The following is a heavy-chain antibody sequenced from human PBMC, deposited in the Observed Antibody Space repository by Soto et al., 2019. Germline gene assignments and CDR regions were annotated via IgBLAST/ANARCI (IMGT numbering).Heavy chain of an antibody. CDR2: INPYGGST. V-gene: IGHV1-46*01. D-gene: IGHD2-8*01. J-gene: IGHJ4*02. CDR3: ARDLLRADS. CDR1: GYIFANCY. Sequence: ASVKVSCKASGYIFANCYMHWGRQAPGQGLEWMAIINPYGGSTNYAQNFQGRLTLTSDTSTSTVYMELSSLRSEDTAVYYCARDLLRADSWGQGTLVTVSS.